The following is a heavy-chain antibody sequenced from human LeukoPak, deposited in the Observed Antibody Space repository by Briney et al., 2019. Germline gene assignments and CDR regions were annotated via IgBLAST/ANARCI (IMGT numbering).Heavy chain of an antibody. CDR2: IIPIFGTA. Sequence: ASVKVSCKASGGTFSSYAISWVRQAPGQGLEWMRRIIPIFGTANYAQKFQGRVTITTDESTSTAYMELSSLRSEDTAVYYCARESVTWELTHPHTSDLDYWGQGALVTVSS. J-gene: IGHJ4*02. D-gene: IGHD1-26*01. CDR3: ARESVTWELTHPHTSDLDY. CDR1: GGTFSSYA. V-gene: IGHV1-69*05.